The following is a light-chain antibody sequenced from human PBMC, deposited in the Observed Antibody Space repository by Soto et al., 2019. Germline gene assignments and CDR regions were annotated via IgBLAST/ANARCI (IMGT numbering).Light chain of an antibody. J-gene: IGKJ4*01. CDR2: GAS. CDR3: QQSLSTLLI. CDR1: HSISMY. Sequence: DIQMTQSPSSLSASVEDTVTITCLAIHSISMYLNWYQQKPGKAPKVLISGASTLHNGVPSRFSGRGSGTDFTLTISSLQPEDVATYYCQQSLSTLLICGGGTKGDIK. V-gene: IGKV1-39*01.